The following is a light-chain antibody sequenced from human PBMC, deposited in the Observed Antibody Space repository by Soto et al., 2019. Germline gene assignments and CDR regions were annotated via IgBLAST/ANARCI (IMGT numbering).Light chain of an antibody. J-gene: IGLJ2*01. Sequence: QSALTQPRSVSGSPGQSVTISCTGTSSDVGAYNYVSWYQQHPGKAPKVMIYDVNKRPSGVPDRFSGSKSDSTASLTISGLQAEDEADYYCCAYAGSYNLIFGGGTQLTVL. CDR2: DVN. CDR1: SSDVGAYNY. V-gene: IGLV2-11*01. CDR3: CAYAGSYNLI.